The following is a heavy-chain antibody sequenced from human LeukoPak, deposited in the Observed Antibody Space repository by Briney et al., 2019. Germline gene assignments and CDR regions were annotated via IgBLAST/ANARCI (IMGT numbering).Heavy chain of an antibody. D-gene: IGHD6-19*01. Sequence: ASVKVSCKASGYTFTSYDINWVRQATGQGLEWMGWMNPNSGNTGYAQKFQGRVTMTRNTSISTAYMEPSSLRSEDTAVYYCASDGYSSASYGKDVWGQGTTVTVSS. J-gene: IGHJ6*02. V-gene: IGHV1-8*01. CDR1: GYTFTSYD. CDR2: MNPNSGNT. CDR3: ASDGYSSASYGKDV.